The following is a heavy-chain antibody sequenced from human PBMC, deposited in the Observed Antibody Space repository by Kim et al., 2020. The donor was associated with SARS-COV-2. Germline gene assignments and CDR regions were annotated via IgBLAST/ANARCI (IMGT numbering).Heavy chain of an antibody. Sequence: GGSLRLSCAASGFTFSSYAMSWVRQAPGKGLEWVSAISGSGGSTYYADPVKGRFTISRDNSKNTLYLQMNSLRAEDTAVYYCAKCNRPYYYDSSVTPIDAFDIWGQGTMVTVSS. CDR1: GFTFSSYA. D-gene: IGHD3-22*01. CDR3: AKCNRPYYYDSSVTPIDAFDI. CDR2: ISGSGGST. V-gene: IGHV3-23*01. J-gene: IGHJ3*02.